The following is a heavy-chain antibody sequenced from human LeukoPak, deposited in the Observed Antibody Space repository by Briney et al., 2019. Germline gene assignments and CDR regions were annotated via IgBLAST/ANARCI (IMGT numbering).Heavy chain of an antibody. V-gene: IGHV3-21*01. CDR3: ARDIRTYDTLTGWNFDY. J-gene: IGHJ4*02. Sequence: GGSQRLSCAASGFTFSAYSMNWVRQAPGTGLEWVSSISSSSSYIYYADSVKGRFTISRDYAKNSLYLQMNSLRAEDTAVYYCARDIRTYDTLTGWNFDYWGQGTLVTVSS. CDR1: GFTFSAYS. CDR2: ISSSSSYI. D-gene: IGHD3-9*01.